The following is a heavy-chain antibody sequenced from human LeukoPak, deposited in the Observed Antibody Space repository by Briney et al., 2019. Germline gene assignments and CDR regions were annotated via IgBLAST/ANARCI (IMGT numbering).Heavy chain of an antibody. V-gene: IGHV1-2*02. CDR1: GYTFTEYY. J-gene: IGHJ4*02. CDR2: INPKSGGT. D-gene: IGHD3-16*01. CDR3: ARSLGEEDGSGSDFDY. Sequence: GASVKVSCKASGYTFTEYYLHWVRQAAGQGLEWMGWINPKSGGTSYAQKFQGRVTMTTDTSTSTAYMELRSLRSDDTAGYYCARSLGEEDGSGSDFDYWGQGTLATVSS.